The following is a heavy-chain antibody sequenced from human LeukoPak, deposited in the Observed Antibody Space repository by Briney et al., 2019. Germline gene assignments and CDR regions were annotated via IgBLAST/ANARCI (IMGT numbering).Heavy chain of an antibody. CDR2: INHSGST. D-gene: IGHD5-18*01. CDR3: ARGPRIQLWLPRPVDY. CDR1: GGSFSGYY. J-gene: IGHJ4*02. Sequence: PSETLSLTCAVYGGSFSGYYWSWIRQPPEKGLEWIGEINHSGSTNYNPSLKSRVTISVDTSKNQFSLKLSSVTAADTAVYYCARGPRIQLWLPRPVDYWGQGTLVTVSS. V-gene: IGHV4-34*01.